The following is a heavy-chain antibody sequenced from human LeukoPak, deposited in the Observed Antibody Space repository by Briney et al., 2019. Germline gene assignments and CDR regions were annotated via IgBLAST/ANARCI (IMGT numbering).Heavy chain of an antibody. CDR3: ARRARSGDYLFDP. Sequence: ASVKVSCKASGYTFTSYAMHWVCQAPGQRLEWMGWINAGNGNTKYSQKFQGRVTITRDTSASTAYMELSSLRSEDTAVYYCARRARSGDYLFDPWGQGTLVTVSS. CDR2: INAGNGNT. J-gene: IGHJ5*02. CDR1: GYTFTSYA. V-gene: IGHV1-3*01. D-gene: IGHD4-17*01.